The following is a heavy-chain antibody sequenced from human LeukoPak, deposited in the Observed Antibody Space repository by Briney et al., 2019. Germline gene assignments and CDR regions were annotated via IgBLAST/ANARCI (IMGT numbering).Heavy chain of an antibody. Sequence: PSHTLSLTCTLAARSISSYYWSWIRQPAGKGLEWIGRIYTSGSTNYSPSLKSRVTMSVGTSMNQFSLKIRSVTAADTAVYDCARAYLDYYDSSGALDYWGQGTLVIVSS. V-gene: IGHV4-4*07. J-gene: IGHJ4*02. CDR1: ARSISSYY. CDR3: ARAYLDYYDSSGALDY. CDR2: IYTSGST. D-gene: IGHD3-22*01.